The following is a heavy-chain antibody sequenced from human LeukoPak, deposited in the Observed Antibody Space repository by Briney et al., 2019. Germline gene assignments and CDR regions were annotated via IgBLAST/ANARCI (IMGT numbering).Heavy chain of an antibody. CDR2: IYYSGST. V-gene: IGHV4-31*11. CDR1: GGSISSGGYY. J-gene: IGHJ1*01. Sequence: SETLSLTCAVSGGSISSGGYYWSWIRQHPGKGLEWIGYIYYSGSTYYNPSLKSRVTISVDTSKNQFSLKLSSVTAADTAVYYCAVAAAGTYFQHWGQGTLVTVSS. D-gene: IGHD6-13*01. CDR3: AVAAAGTYFQH.